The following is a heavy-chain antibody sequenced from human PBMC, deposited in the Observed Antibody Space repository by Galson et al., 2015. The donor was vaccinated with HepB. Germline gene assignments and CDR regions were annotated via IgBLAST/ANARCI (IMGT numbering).Heavy chain of an antibody. V-gene: IGHV3-7*03. D-gene: IGHD2-15*01. J-gene: IGHJ3*02. CDR1: GFIFSRHW. CDR2: MKQDGSEK. CDR3: ARGYCSGGSCYRSGFDI. Sequence: SLRLSCAASGFIFSRHWMTWVRQAPGKGLEWVANMKQDGSEKYYVDSVKGRFIISRDNAKNSLYLEMNSLRAEDTAVYYCARGYCSGGSCYRSGFDIWGQGTMVTVST.